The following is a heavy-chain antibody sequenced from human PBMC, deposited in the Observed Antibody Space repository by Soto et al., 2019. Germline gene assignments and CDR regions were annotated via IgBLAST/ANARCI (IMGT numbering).Heavy chain of an antibody. CDR3: ARGRGYYYYMDV. CDR1: GGSFSGYY. CDR2: INHSGST. D-gene: IGHD1-26*01. V-gene: IGHV4-34*01. Sequence: SETLSLTCAVYGGSFSGYYWSWIRQPPGKGLEWIGEINHSGSTNYNPSLKSRVTISVDTSKNQFSLKLSSVTAADTAVYYCARGRGYYYYMDVWGKGTTVTVSS. J-gene: IGHJ6*03.